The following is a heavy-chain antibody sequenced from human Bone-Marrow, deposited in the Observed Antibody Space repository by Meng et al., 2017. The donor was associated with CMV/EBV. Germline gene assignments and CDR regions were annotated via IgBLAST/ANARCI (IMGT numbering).Heavy chain of an antibody. V-gene: IGHV4-34*01. Sequence: GSLRLSCAVYGGSFSGYYWSWIRQPPGKGLEWIGEINHSGSTNYNPSLKSRVTISVDTSKNQFSLKLSSVTAADTAVYYCARENYFDYWGQGTRVTGSS. J-gene: IGHJ4*02. CDR3: ARENYFDY. CDR2: INHSGST. CDR1: GGSFSGYY.